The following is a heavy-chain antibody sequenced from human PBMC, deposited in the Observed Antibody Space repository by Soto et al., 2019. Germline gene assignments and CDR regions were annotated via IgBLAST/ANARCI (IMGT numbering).Heavy chain of an antibody. V-gene: IGHV3-48*03. J-gene: IGHJ6*02. Sequence: GGALRLSCAASGFTFSSYEMNWVRQAPGKGLEWVSYISSSGSTIYYADSVKGRFTISRDNAKNSLYLQMNSLRAEDTAVYYCARMASSSWREVWGQGRPVIDS. CDR2: ISSSGSTI. CDR3: ARMASSSWREV. CDR1: GFTFSSYE. D-gene: IGHD6-13*01.